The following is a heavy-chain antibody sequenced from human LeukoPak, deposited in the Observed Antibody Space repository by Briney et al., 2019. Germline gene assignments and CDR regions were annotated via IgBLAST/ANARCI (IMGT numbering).Heavy chain of an antibody. CDR3: ARGVSD. CDR1: GFTFNIYA. D-gene: IGHD3-16*01. J-gene: IGHJ4*02. Sequence: AGSLRLSCATSGFTFNIYAMNWVRQAPGKGLEWVSIISGNGINTYYADSVKGRFTISRDDSKNTLYLQMNSLRVDDTAIYYCARGVSDWGQGTLVTVSS. V-gene: IGHV3-23*01. CDR2: ISGNGINT.